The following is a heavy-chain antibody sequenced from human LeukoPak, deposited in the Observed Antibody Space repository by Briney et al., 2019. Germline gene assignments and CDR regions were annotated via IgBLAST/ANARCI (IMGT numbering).Heavy chain of an antibody. CDR1: GGSISSYY. CDR3: ARDLWGYDSSGSFDY. J-gene: IGHJ4*02. CDR2: IYTSGST. Sequence: SETLSLTCTVSGGSISSYYWSWIRQPAGKGLEWIGRIYTSGSTNYNPSLKSRVTISVDTSKNQFSLKLSSVTAADTAVYYCARDLWGYDSSGSFDYWGQGTLVTVSS. D-gene: IGHD3-22*01. V-gene: IGHV4-4*07.